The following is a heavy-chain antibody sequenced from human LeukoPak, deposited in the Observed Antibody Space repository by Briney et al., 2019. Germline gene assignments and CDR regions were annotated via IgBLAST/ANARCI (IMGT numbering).Heavy chain of an antibody. CDR3: ARDTYTHSGNRSGSKNSYYYYGMDV. CDR1: GGTFSSYA. J-gene: IGHJ6*02. Sequence: SVKVSCKASGGTFSSYAISWVRQAPGQGLEWMGRIIPILGIANYAQKFQGRVTITADKSTSTAYMELSSLRSEDTAVYYCARDTYTHSGNRSGSKNSYYYYGMDVWGQGTTVTVSS. CDR2: IIPILGIA. D-gene: IGHD4-23*01. V-gene: IGHV1-69*04.